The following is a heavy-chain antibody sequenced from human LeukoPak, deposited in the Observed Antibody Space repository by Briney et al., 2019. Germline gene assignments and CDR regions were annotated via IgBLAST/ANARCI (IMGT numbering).Heavy chain of an antibody. CDR2: TYYRSKWYN. CDR3: ARDRSGDLEFDY. CDR1: GDSVSNNRAA. J-gene: IGHJ4*02. V-gene: IGHV6-1*01. Sequence: SQTLSLTCDISGDSVSNNRAAWNWIRQSPSRGLEWLGRTYYRSKWYNNYAVSVKSRITINPHTSNNQFSLQLNSVTPEDTAVYYCARDRSGDLEFDYWGQGTLVTVSS. D-gene: IGHD7-27*01.